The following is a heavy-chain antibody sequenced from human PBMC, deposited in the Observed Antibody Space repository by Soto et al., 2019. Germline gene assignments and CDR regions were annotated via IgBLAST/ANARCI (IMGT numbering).Heavy chain of an antibody. CDR1: GFTFSSYS. J-gene: IGHJ3*02. CDR3: ARDRIAATYDAFDI. D-gene: IGHD2-15*01. Sequence: GGSLRLSCAASGFTFSSYSMNWVRQAPGKGLEGVSYISSSSSTIYYADSVKGRFTISRDNAKNSLYLQMNSLRAEDTAVYYCARDRIAATYDAFDIWGQGTMVTVSS. V-gene: IGHV3-48*01. CDR2: ISSSSSTI.